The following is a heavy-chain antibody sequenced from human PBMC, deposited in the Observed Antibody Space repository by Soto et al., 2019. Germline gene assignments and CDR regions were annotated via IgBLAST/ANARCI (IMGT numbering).Heavy chain of an antibody. CDR1: GVSISGGGRY. J-gene: IGHJ4*02. CDR2: IYYSGIT. D-gene: IGHD5-18*01. Sequence: TSETLSLTCTVSGVSISGGGRYWSCIRQHPGKGLQWIGFIYYSGITYYNPSLKSRVTISVDTSNNQFSLKLSSVTATDTAVYYCVRQPYGAYRYFFDNWGQGTPVTVSS. V-gene: IGHV4-39*01. CDR3: VRQPYGAYRYFFDN.